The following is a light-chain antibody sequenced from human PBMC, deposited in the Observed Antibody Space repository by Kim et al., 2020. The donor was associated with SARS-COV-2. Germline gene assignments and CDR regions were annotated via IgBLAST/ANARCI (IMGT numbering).Light chain of an antibody. Sequence: AVTISCTRGRGNSAGNHGQWYQQRPGSAPSTVIYEHDQRPSGVPDRFSGSIDSSSNSASLSISGLKTEDEADYYCQSYDVSSNVVFGGGTQLTVL. CDR1: RGNSAGNH. CDR2: EHD. V-gene: IGLV6-57*03. J-gene: IGLJ2*01. CDR3: QSYDVSSNVV.